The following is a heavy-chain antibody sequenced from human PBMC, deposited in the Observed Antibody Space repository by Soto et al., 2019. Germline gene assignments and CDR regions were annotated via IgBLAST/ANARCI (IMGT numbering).Heavy chain of an antibody. CDR1: AFTFSSYE. D-gene: IGHD1-26*01. Sequence: GRTLRLSWAPSAFTFSSYEMNWVRQAPGRGLEWVSYISSSGSTIYYADSVKGRFTISRNNAKNSLYLQMTSLRAEVTAVYSCARDRPWQLPIDYYGMDVGGEGATVTVA. V-gene: IGHV3-48*03. J-gene: IGHJ6*02. CDR3: ARDRPWQLPIDYYGMDV. CDR2: ISSSGSTI.